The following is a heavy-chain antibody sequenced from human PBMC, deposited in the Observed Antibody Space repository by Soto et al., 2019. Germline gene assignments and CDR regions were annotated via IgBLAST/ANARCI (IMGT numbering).Heavy chain of an antibody. V-gene: IGHV3-23*01. CDR3: TNGPLITGEN. D-gene: IGHD3-16*01. J-gene: IGHJ1*01. Sequence: EVHRLESGGGSVQPGGSLRLSCAASGFRFGSYAMFWVRQAPGKGLEWVSAITSGGDRTYFADSVKGRFTISRDNSRNTLYLQLNSLRAEDTAVYFCTNGPLITGENWGQGTLVNGSS. CDR1: GFRFGSYA. CDR2: ITSGGDRT.